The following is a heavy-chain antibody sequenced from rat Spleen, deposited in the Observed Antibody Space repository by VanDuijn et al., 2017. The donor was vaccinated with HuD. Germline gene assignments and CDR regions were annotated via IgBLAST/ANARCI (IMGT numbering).Heavy chain of an antibody. CDR2: ISYEVSGT. Sequence: VQLVGSGGGLGQPGRSLKLSCVTSGFTFNNYWMTWISQAPGQGLEWVASISYEVSGTYYGESVKGRLTISRDNAKSTLYLQMNSPRSEDTATYYCATGARGYYYSGEGDYWGQGVMVTVSS. J-gene: IGHJ2*01. CDR3: ATGARGYYYSGEGDY. V-gene: IGHV5-31*01. CDR1: GFTFNNYW. D-gene: IGHD1-1*01.